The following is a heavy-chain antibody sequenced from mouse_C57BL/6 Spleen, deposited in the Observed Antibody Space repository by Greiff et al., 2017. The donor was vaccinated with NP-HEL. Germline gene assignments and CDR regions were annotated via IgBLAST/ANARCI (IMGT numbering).Heavy chain of an antibody. Sequence: QVQLQQPGAELVRPGSSVKLSCKASGYTFTSYWMDWVKQRPGQGLEWIGNIYPSDSETHYNQKFKDKATLTVDKSSSTAYMQLSSLPSEDSAVYSFARFAWFAYWGQGTLVTVSA. CDR3: ARFAWFAY. J-gene: IGHJ3*01. CDR1: GYTFTSYW. CDR2: IYPSDSET. V-gene: IGHV1-61*01.